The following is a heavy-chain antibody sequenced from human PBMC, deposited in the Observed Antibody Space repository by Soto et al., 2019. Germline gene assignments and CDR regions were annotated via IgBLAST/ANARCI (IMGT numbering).Heavy chain of an antibody. D-gene: IGHD6-6*01. CDR3: AREKAARTSYYGLDV. CDR1: GFTFSHYG. V-gene: IGHV3-33*01. J-gene: IGHJ6*02. CDR2: IWYDGSNK. Sequence: PGGSLSLACAASGFTFSHYGMHWVRQAPGKGLEWVAVIWYDGSNKDYADSVKGRFTISRDNSKNTLDLQMKSLRAEDTAVYYCAREKAARTSYYGLDVWGQGTTVTVSS.